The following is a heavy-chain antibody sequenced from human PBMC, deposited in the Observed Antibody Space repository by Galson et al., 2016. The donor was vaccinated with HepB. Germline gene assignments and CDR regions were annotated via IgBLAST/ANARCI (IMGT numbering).Heavy chain of an antibody. J-gene: IGHJ4*02. CDR3: GRSQPRPRSSWYRIDY. CDR1: GGSFSNYY. Sequence: SETLSLTCAVYGGSFSNYYWSWIRQPPGKGLEWIGEINDSGSTKYNPSLKSRVTISVDTSKNQLSLKMTSVTAADTAVYYCGRSQPRPRSSWYRIDYWGQGTLVTVSS. V-gene: IGHV4-34*01. D-gene: IGHD6-13*01. CDR2: INDSGST.